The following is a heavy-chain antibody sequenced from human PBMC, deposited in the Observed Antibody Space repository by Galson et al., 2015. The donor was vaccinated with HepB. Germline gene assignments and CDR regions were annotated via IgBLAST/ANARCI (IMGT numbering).Heavy chain of an antibody. V-gene: IGHV3-30*18. D-gene: IGHD5-12*01. CDR2: IWHNGSNK. CDR3: AKDGVFSGYDLDH. J-gene: IGHJ4*02. CDR1: GFTFRNYG. Sequence: SLRLSCAASGFTFRNYGMHWVRQAPGKGLEWVADIWHNGSNKYYADSVKGRFTISRDNSKNTLYLQMNSLRPEDAAVYYCAKDGVFSGYDLDHWSQGTLVTVST.